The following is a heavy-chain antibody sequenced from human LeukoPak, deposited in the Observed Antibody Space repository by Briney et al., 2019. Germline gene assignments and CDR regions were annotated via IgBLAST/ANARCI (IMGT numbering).Heavy chain of an antibody. V-gene: IGHV4-38-2*01. CDR2: IYYSGST. D-gene: IGHD6-13*01. Sequence: PSETLSLTCAVSGYSISSGYYWGWIRQPPGKGLEWIGSIYYSGSTYYNPSLKSRVTISVDTSKNQFSLKLSSVTAADTAVYYCVAGSSWFHWGQGTLVTVSS. J-gene: IGHJ4*02. CDR3: VAGSSWFH. CDR1: GYSISSGYY.